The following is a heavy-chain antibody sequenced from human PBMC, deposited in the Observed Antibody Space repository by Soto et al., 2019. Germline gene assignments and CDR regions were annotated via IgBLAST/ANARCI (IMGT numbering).Heavy chain of an antibody. Sequence: QDHLVQSGGEVKKPGASAKVSCKASGYTFKNYGINWVRQAPGRGLEWVAWISAHNGDTSYAQHFHGRVTVTSETLTNTAYMELRSLLPDDTAVYFCVLGGRETGYYRDMDYWGQGTLVSVSS. V-gene: IGHV1-18*01. D-gene: IGHD3-9*01. J-gene: IGHJ4*02. CDR3: VLGGRETGYYRDMDY. CDR1: GYTFKNYG. CDR2: ISAHNGDT.